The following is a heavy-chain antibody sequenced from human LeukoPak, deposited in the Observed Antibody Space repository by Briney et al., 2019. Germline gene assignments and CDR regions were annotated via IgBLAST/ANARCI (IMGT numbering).Heavy chain of an antibody. Sequence: SETLSLTCTVSGGSLSSHYWSWIRQPPGKGLEWIGYIYYSGSTNYNPSLKSRVTISVDTSKDQFSLKLSSVTAADTAVYYCARVATRCDAFDIWGQGTMVTVSS. CDR1: GGSLSSHY. J-gene: IGHJ3*02. D-gene: IGHD6-6*01. V-gene: IGHV4-59*11. CDR3: ARVATRCDAFDI. CDR2: IYYSGST.